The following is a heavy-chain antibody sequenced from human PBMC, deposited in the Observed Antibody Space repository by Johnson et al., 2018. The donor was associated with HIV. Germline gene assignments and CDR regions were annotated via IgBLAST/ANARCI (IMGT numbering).Heavy chain of an antibody. CDR1: GFTFDDYA. J-gene: IGHJ3*02. V-gene: IGHV3-9*01. D-gene: IGHD5-24*01. CDR2: ISWNSGSI. CDR3: AKTERRWLQFDAFDI. Sequence: EVQLMESGGGLVQPGRSLRLSCAASGFTFDDYAMHWVRQAPGKGLEWVSGISWNSGSIGYADSVKGRFTISRDNAKNSLYLQMNSLRAEDTALYYCAKTERRWLQFDAFDIWGQGTMVTVSS.